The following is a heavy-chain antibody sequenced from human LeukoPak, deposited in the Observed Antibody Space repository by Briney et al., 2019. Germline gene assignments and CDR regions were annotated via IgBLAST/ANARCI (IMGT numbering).Heavy chain of an antibody. Sequence: GASLKISCKGSGSSFTTYWISWVRPMPGKGLEWMGTIDPSDSYSTYYSPSFQGHVIISADTSISTAYLQWSSLKASDTAMYYCARLPHLLSGSYYEGNYYYYYGMDVWGQGTTVTVSS. CDR1: GSSFTTYW. CDR3: ARLPHLLSGSYYEGNYYYYYGMDV. V-gene: IGHV5-10-1*01. J-gene: IGHJ6*02. D-gene: IGHD1-26*01. CDR2: IDPSDSYST.